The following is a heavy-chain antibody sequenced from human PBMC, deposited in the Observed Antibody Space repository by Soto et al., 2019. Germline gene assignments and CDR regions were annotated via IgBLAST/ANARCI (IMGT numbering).Heavy chain of an antibody. V-gene: IGHV3-7*03. CDR2: INHDGSIQ. CDR1: GFALNMYW. D-gene: IGHD1-1*01. CDR3: VMLTETATTFVY. J-gene: IGHJ4*02. Sequence: PGGSLRLSCEVSGFALNMYWMSWVRQAPGKGLEWVANINHDGSIQHYVDSVRGRFTVSRDNAKNSLFLQMNSLSAEDTAVYYCVMLTETATTFVYWGQGTPVTVSS.